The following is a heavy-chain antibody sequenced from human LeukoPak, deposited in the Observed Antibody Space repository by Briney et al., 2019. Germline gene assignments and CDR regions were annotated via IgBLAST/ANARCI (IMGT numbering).Heavy chain of an antibody. CDR1: GFTFSSYG. CDR2: ISYDGSNK. CDR3: AKDTHDFWSGYSRSAFDY. Sequence: GGSLRLSCAASGFTFSSYGMPWVRQAPGKGLEWVAVISYDGSNKYYADSVKGRFTISRDNSKNTLYLQMNSLRAEDTALYYCAKDTHDFWSGYSRSAFDYWGQGTLVTVSS. J-gene: IGHJ4*02. V-gene: IGHV3-30*18. D-gene: IGHD3-3*01.